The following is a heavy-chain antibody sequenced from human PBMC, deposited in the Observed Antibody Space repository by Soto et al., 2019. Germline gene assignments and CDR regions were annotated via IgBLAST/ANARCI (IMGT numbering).Heavy chain of an antibody. J-gene: IGHJ6*02. D-gene: IGHD5-12*01. CDR2: INPNSGGT. Sequence: QVQLVQSGAEVKKPGASVKVSCKASGYTFTGYYMHWVRQAPGQGLEWMGWINPNSGGTNYAQKFQGWVTMTSDTSISTAYMERSRLRTDDTAVYYCARVPHSGYDYYYYGMDVWGQGTTVTVSS. CDR1: GYTFTGYY. V-gene: IGHV1-2*04. CDR3: ARVPHSGYDYYYYGMDV.